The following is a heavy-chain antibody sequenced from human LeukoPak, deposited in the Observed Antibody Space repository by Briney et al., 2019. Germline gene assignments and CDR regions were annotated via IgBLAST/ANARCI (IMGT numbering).Heavy chain of an antibody. CDR1: GFTFSSYA. CDR3: ARDGGEDY. J-gene: IGHJ4*02. Sequence: PGRSLRLSCAASGFTFSSYAMHWVRQAPGKGLEWVAVISYDGSNKYYADSVKGRFTISRDNSKNTLYPQMNSLRAEDTAVYYCARDGGEDYWGQGTLVTVSS. D-gene: IGHD3-16*01. V-gene: IGHV3-30-3*01. CDR2: ISYDGSNK.